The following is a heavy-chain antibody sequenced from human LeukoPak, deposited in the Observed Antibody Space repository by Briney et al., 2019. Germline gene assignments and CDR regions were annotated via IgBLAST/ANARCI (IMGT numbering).Heavy chain of an antibody. J-gene: IGHJ2*01. V-gene: IGHV4-34*01. CDR2: INHSGST. Sequence: SETLSLTCAVYGGSFSGYYWSWIRQPPGKGLEWIGEINHSGSTNYNPSLKSRVTISVDTSKNQFSLKLSSVTAADTAVYYCARGPRNPNDHWVAEWYFDLWGRGTLVTVSS. CDR1: GGSFSGYY. CDR3: ARGPRNPNDHWVAEWYFDL. D-gene: IGHD2-15*01.